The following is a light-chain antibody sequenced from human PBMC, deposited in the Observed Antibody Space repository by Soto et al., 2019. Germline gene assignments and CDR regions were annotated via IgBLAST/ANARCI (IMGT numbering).Light chain of an antibody. CDR3: SSYTISSTLVV. CDR1: SSDVGGYNS. Sequence: QSVLTQPASVSGSPGQSITISCTGTSSDVGGYNSVSWYQQHPGKAPKLMIYDVSDRPSGVSNRFSGSKSGNTASLTISGLQAEDEADYYCSSYTISSTLVVFGGGTK. J-gene: IGLJ2*01. CDR2: DVS. V-gene: IGLV2-14*01.